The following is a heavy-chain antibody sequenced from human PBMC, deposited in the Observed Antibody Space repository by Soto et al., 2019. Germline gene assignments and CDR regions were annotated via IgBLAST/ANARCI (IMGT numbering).Heavy chain of an antibody. CDR2: INAGNGNT. Sequence: ASVQVSCKASGYTFTSYAMHWVRQAPGQRREWMGWINAGNGNTKYSQKFQGRGTITRDTSASTAYMELNSLRSEDTAEYYCARDLGGMDVWGQGTTVTVSS. J-gene: IGHJ6*02. CDR3: ARDLGGMDV. CDR1: GYTFTSYA. V-gene: IGHV1-3*01. D-gene: IGHD3-16*01.